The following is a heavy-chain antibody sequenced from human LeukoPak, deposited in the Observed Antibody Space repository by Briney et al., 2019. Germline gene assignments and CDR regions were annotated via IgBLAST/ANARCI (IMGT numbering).Heavy chain of an antibody. CDR3: ASGDGYNRPFDY. D-gene: IGHD5-24*01. Sequence: PGGSLRLSCAASGLTVSSNYMSWVRQAPGKGLEWVSVIYSGGSTYYADSVKGRFTISRDNSKNTLYLQMNSLRAEDTAVYYCASGDGYNRPFDYWGQGTLVTVSS. V-gene: IGHV3-66*01. J-gene: IGHJ4*02. CDR2: IYSGGST. CDR1: GLTVSSNY.